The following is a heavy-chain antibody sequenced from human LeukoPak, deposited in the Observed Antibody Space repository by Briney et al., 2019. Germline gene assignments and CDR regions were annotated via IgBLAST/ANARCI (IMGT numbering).Heavy chain of an antibody. Sequence: GASEKVSCKASGYTFTGYYIHWVRQAPGQGLEWMGWINPNNGGTNYAQNFQGRVTMTRDTSISTAYMELSRLRSDDTAVYYCARAEYRYGYEYWGQGTLVTASS. V-gene: IGHV1-2*02. D-gene: IGHD5-18*01. J-gene: IGHJ4*02. CDR3: ARAEYRYGYEY. CDR2: INPNNGGT. CDR1: GYTFTGYY.